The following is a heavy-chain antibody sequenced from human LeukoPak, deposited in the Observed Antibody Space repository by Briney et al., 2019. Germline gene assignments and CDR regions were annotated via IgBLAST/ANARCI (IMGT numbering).Heavy chain of an antibody. CDR2: IYYSGST. D-gene: IGHD7-27*01. CDR1: GASINGYY. J-gene: IGHJ4*02. Sequence: KASETLSLTCSVSGASINGYYWSWIRQPPGKGLECIGYIYYSGSTNYNPSLESRLTISLDTSRNQFSLRLRSVTAADTAVYFCARGTTGAYFGTPPYFDFWGQGGLVTVSS. CDR3: ARGTTGAYFGTPPYFDF. V-gene: IGHV4-59*01.